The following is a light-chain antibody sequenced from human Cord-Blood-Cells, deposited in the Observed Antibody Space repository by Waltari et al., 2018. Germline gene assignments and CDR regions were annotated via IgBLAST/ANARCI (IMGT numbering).Light chain of an antibody. CDR2: KNK. CDR3: AAWDDILSVVV. Sequence: QSVLTQPPSASGTPGQRVTISCSGSSSNIGSNYVYWYQQLPGMAPKLLIYKNKQRPSGGTDRFSGAKSGTSASLAISGLRSEDEADYYCAAWDDILSVVVFGGGTKLTVL. V-gene: IGLV1-47*01. J-gene: IGLJ2*01. CDR1: SSNIGSNY.